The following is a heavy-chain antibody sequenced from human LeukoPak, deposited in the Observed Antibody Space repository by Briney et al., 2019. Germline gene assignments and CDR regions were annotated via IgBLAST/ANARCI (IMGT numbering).Heavy chain of an antibody. CDR2: VHHNGIT. D-gene: IGHD3-22*01. V-gene: IGHV4-39*01. CDR1: GGFISSGGYY. Sequence: SETLSLTCVVSGGFISSGGYYWGWIRHPPEKGLEWIGRVHHNGITYYNTSLKSRVTISVDKSKTQFSLELTSVTAADTAVYYCARNPPNYYDSSGRMGAFDVWGQGTMVTVSS. J-gene: IGHJ3*01. CDR3: ARNPPNYYDSSGRMGAFDV.